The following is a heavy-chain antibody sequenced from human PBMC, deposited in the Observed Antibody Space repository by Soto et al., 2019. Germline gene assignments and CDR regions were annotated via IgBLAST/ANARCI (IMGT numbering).Heavy chain of an antibody. D-gene: IGHD2-2*01. CDR3: AREVVPAATDYYYGMDV. V-gene: IGHV4-4*07. CDR1: GGSISSYY. CDR2: IYTSGST. Sequence: SETLSLTCTVSGGSISSYYWSWIRQPAGKGLEWIGRIYTSGSTNYNPSLKSRVTMSVDTSKNQFSLKLSSVTAADTAVYYCAREVVPAATDYYYGMDVWGQGTKVTVYS. J-gene: IGHJ6*02.